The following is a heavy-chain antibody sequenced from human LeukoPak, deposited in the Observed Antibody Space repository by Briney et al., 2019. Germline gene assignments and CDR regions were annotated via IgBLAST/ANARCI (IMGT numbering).Heavy chain of an antibody. D-gene: IGHD6-13*01. CDR2: IIPILGIA. V-gene: IGHV1-69*02. J-gene: IGHJ4*02. CDR3: ASEIRVIAAAEYYFDY. Sequence: ASVKVSCKASGGTFSSYTISWVRQAPGQELEWMGRIIPILGIANYAQKFQGRVTITADKSTSTAYMELSSLRSEDTAVYYCASEIRVIAAAEYYFDYWGQGTLVTVSS. CDR1: GGTFSSYT.